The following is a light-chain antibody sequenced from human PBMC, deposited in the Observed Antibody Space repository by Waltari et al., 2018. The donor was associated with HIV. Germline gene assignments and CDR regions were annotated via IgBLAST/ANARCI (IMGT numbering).Light chain of an antibody. Sequence: EIVLTQSPGTLSLSPGERVTLSYTASQTIVRDYLAWYQPKPGQAPRHRIYGASSRATGIPDRFSGSGSGTDFTLIISRLEPEDFAVYYCHQYGNSPWTFGQGTKVEIK. J-gene: IGKJ1*01. CDR3: HQYGNSPWT. CDR1: QTIVRDY. CDR2: GAS. V-gene: IGKV3-20*01.